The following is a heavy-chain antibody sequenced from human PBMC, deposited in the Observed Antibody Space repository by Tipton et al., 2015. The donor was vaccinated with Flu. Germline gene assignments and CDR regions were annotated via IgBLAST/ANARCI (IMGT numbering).Heavy chain of an antibody. CDR2: ISQDGSQR. CDR1: GLAFTSYW. J-gene: IGHJ4*02. D-gene: IGHD2-2*01. V-gene: IGHV3-7*01. CDR3: ARVGYYAFRD. Sequence: GSLRLSCVVSGLAFTSYWMTWVRQPPGKGLEWVANISQDGSQRNYGDSVKGRFTISRDNAKSSLFLQMNSLRAEDTAVYYCARVGYYAFRDWGQGTLVAVSS.